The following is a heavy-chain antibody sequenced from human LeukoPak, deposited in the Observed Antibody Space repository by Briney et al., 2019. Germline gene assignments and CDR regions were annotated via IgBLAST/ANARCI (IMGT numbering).Heavy chain of an antibody. Sequence: GGSLRLSCAASGLTFSSYAMHWVRQAPGKGLEWVAVISYDGSNKYYADSVKGRFTISRDNSKNTLYLQMNSLRAEDTAVYYCARGVFEYSSSKDAFDIWGQGTMVTVSS. CDR3: ARGVFEYSSSKDAFDI. J-gene: IGHJ3*02. V-gene: IGHV3-30-3*01. CDR1: GLTFSSYA. D-gene: IGHD6-6*01. CDR2: ISYDGSNK.